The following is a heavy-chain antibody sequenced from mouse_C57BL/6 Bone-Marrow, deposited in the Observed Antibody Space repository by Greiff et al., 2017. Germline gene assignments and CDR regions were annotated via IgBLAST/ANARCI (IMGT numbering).Heavy chain of an antibody. V-gene: IGHV1-55*01. CDR2: IYPGSGST. J-gene: IGHJ3*01. D-gene: IGHD2-2*01. CDR3: ASRECCGYETWFAC. CDR1: GYTFTSYW. Sequence: QVQLQQSGAELVKPGASVQMSCKASGYTFTSYWITWVKQRPGQGLEWIGDIYPGSGSTNYNEKFKSKATLTVDTSSSTAYMQLSSLTSEDSAVXFCASRECCGYETWFACWGQGTLVTVSA.